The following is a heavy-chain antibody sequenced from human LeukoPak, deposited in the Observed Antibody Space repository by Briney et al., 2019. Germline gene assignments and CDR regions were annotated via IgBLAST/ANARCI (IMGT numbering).Heavy chain of an antibody. D-gene: IGHD3-22*01. CDR1: GYTFTGYY. CDR2: INPNSGGT. J-gene: IGHJ4*02. Sequence: ASVKVSCKASGYTFTGYYMHWVRQAPGQGLEWMGLINPNSGGTNYAQKFQGRVTMTRDTSISTAYMELSRLRSDDTAVYYCARDSAFTMINGIDYWGQGTLVTVSS. CDR3: ARDSAFTMINGIDY. V-gene: IGHV1-2*02.